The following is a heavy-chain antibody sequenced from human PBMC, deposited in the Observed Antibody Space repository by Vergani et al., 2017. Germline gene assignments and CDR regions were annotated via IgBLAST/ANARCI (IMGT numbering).Heavy chain of an antibody. CDR1: GYTFTSYD. CDR2: MNPNSGNK. Sequence: QVQLVQSGAEVKKPGASVKVSCKASGYTFTSYDINWVRQATGQGLEWMGWMNPNSGNKGYAQKVQSRITMTRDTSMSTAYMELSSIRSDDTAVYYCARVRTRERTTDDYRFDPWGQGTLVTVSS. CDR3: ARVRTRERTTDDYRFDP. D-gene: IGHD4-11*01. J-gene: IGHJ5*02. V-gene: IGHV1-8*01.